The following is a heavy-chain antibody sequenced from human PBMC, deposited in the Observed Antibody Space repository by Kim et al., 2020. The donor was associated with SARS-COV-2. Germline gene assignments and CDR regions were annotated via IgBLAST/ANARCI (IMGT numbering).Heavy chain of an antibody. D-gene: IGHD2-8*02. CDR3: ARDLFHTGFDY. V-gene: IGHV1-3*01. Sequence: NTTFSQQFQGRVTFTRDPSANTASMELSSLGSEDTAVYYCARDLFHTGFDYWGQGTLVAVSS. CDR2: NT. J-gene: IGHJ4*02.